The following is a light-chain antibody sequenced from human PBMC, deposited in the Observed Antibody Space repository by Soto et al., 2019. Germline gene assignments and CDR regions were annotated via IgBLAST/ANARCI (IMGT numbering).Light chain of an antibody. V-gene: IGKV1-6*01. J-gene: IGKJ2*01. Sequence: AIQMTQSPSSLSASVGDRVTITCRASQGIRNDLAWYQQKPGKPPKLLIFSASSLQTGVPSRFSGSGFGTDFTLTISSLQPEDFATYYCLQDYTYPHTFGQGTKVDIK. CDR2: SAS. CDR3: LQDYTYPHT. CDR1: QGIRND.